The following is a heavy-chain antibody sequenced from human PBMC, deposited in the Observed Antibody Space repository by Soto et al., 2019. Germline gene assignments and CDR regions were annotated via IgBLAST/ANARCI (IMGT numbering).Heavy chain of an antibody. Sequence: QVQLVESGGGVVQPGRSLRLSCAASGFTFSSYGMHWVRQAPGKGLVWVAVISYDGSNKYYADSVKGRFTISRDNSKNTLYLKMNSLRAEDTAVYYWAKDCDIVVVTAIRYGMDVRGHGTTVTVSS. CDR3: AKDCDIVVVTAIRYGMDV. J-gene: IGHJ6*02. CDR1: GFTFSSYG. CDR2: ISYDGSNK. V-gene: IGHV3-30*18. D-gene: IGHD2-21*02.